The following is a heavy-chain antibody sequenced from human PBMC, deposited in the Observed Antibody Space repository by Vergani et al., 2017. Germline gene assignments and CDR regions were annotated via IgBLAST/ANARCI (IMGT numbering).Heavy chain of an antibody. CDR3: AKDRDYYGSGSYYNCMDV. CDR1: GFTFSSYG. J-gene: IGHJ6*02. V-gene: IGHV3-30*18. Sequence: QVQLVESGGGVVQPGRSLRLSCAASGFTFSSYGMHWVRQAPGKGLEWVAVLSYDGSNKYYADSVKGRFTISRDNSKNTLYLQMNSLRAEDTAVYYCAKDRDYYGSGSYYNCMDVWGQATTVTVSS. CDR2: LSYDGSNK. D-gene: IGHD3-10*01.